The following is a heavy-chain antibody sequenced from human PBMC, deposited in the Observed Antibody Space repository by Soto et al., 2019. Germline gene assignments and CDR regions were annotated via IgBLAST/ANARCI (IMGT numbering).Heavy chain of an antibody. V-gene: IGHV4-34*01. CDR1: GGSFSGYY. D-gene: IGHD2-8*01. J-gene: IGHJ6*03. CDR3: ARRKEGGYCTNGVCYPKKGLRYYYYMDV. Sequence: SETLSLTCAVYGGSFSGYYWSWIRQPPGKGLEWTGEINHSGSTNYNPSLKSRVTISVDTSKNQFSLKLSSVTAADTAVYYCARRKEGGYCTNGVCYPKKGLRYYYYMDVWGKGTTVTVSS. CDR2: INHSGST.